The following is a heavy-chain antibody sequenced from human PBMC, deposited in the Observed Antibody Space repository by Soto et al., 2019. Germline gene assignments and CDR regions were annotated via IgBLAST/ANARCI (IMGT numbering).Heavy chain of an antibody. CDR3: ARYDLVVQRGNFHF. J-gene: IGHJ4*02. Sequence: EVRLVESGGGLVKPGGSLRLSCEGTGLDFSTYSMNWVRQAPGKGLEWVSSISSTSSYIYYADSVKGRFTVARDNAKNSLYLEMNSLRAEDTAIYFWARYDLVVQRGNFHFWGQGTPVTVSS. D-gene: IGHD2-15*01. V-gene: IGHV3-21*01. CDR2: ISSTSSYI. CDR1: GLDFSTYS.